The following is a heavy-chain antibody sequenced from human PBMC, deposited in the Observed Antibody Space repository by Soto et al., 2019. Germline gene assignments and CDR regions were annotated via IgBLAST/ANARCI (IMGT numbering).Heavy chain of an antibody. D-gene: IGHD2-15*01. CDR3: ARRIYGVSDY. V-gene: IGHV4-59*01. CDR2: IHYSGST. Sequence: SETLSLTCSVSGGSISGFYWSWLRQPPGKGLGWIGYIHYSGSTTYNPSLKSRITISVDTSENQFSLKLASVAAADTAVYYCARRIYGVSDYWGPGALVTVFS. CDR1: GGSISGFY. J-gene: IGHJ4*02.